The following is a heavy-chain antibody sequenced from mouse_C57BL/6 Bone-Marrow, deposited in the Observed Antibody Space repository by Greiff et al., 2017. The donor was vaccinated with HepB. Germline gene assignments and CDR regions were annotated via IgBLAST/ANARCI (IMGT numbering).Heavy chain of an antibody. CDR1: GFNIKDDY. CDR2: IDPENGDT. Sequence: VHVKQSGAELVRPGASVKLSCTASGFNIKDDYMHWVKQRPEQGLEWIGWIDPENGDTEYASKFQGKATITADTSSNTAYLQLSSLTSEDTAVYYCTTNYDYDWYFDVWGTGTTVTVSS. CDR3: TTNYDYDWYFDV. J-gene: IGHJ1*03. D-gene: IGHD2-4*01. V-gene: IGHV14-4*01.